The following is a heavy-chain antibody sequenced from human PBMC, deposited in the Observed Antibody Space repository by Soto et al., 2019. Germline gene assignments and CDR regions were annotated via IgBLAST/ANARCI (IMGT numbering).Heavy chain of an antibody. Sequence: PGGSLRLSCAASGFTFSSYWMSWVRQAPGKGLEWVANIKQDGSEKYYVDSVKGRFTISRDNAKNSLYLQMNSLRDEDTAVYYCARDPPIAARPFWFDPWGQGTLVTVSS. D-gene: IGHD6-6*01. CDR1: GFTFSSYW. J-gene: IGHJ5*02. V-gene: IGHV3-7*01. CDR2: IKQDGSEK. CDR3: ARDPPIAARPFWFDP.